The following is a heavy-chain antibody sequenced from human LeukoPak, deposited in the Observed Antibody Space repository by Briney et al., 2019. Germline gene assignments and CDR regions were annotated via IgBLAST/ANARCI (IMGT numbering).Heavy chain of an antibody. D-gene: IGHD7-27*01. CDR3: ARASGDFLGFDY. V-gene: IGHV3-7*01. CDR2: IKQDGSEK. CDR1: GFTFSSYW. J-gene: IGHJ4*02. Sequence: GGSLRLSCAASGFTFSSYWMSWFRQAPVKGLEWVANIKQDGSEKYYVDSVKGRFTISRDNAKNSLYLQMNSLRAEDTAVYHCARASGDFLGFDYWGQGTLVTVSS.